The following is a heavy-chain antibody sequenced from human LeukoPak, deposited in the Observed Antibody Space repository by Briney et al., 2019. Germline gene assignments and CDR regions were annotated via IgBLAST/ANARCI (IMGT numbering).Heavy chain of an antibody. CDR1: GGTFSSYA. J-gene: IGHJ4*02. V-gene: IGHV1-2*02. CDR2: INPNSGGT. D-gene: IGHD6-13*01. CDR3: ATAHSSSWYFFDY. Sequence: ASVKVSCKASGGTFSSYAISWVRQAPGQGLEWMGWINPNSGGTNYAQKFQGRVTMTRGTSISTAYMELSRLRSDDTAVYYCATAHSSSWYFFDYWGQGTLVTVSS.